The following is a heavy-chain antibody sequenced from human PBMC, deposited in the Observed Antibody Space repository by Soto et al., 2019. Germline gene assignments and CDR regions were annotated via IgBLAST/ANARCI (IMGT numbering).Heavy chain of an antibody. CDR3: ARSWVTGKGGMDV. V-gene: IGHV1-18*01. J-gene: IGHJ6*02. CDR1: GYTFTSYG. CDR2: INGYTGNT. D-gene: IGHD3-16*01. Sequence: QVQLVQSGAEVKKPGASVKVSCKASGYTFTSYGFSWVRQAPGQGLEWMGWINGYTGNTHYAQKFQGRVTMTTDTSTSTAYMELWTLISDETAVYYCARSWVTGKGGMDVWGQGTTVTVSS.